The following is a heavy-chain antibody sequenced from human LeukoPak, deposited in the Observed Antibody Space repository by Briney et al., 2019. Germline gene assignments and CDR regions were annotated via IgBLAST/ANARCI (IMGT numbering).Heavy chain of an antibody. CDR2: ITSNGGYT. Sequence: PGGSLRLSCAASGFTFSDYTIHWVRQAPGKGLQSVSAITSNGGYTHYADSVKGRFTISRDNSRNAVFLQMGGLRIEDMAVYYCARVKMGATVSDYYYYYMDVWGKGTTVTVSS. CDR3: ARVKMGATVSDYYYYYMDV. D-gene: IGHD1-26*01. V-gene: IGHV3-64*02. CDR1: GFTFSDYT. J-gene: IGHJ6*03.